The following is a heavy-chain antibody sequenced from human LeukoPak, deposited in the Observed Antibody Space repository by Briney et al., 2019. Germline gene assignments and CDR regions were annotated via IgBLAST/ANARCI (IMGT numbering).Heavy chain of an antibody. CDR3: AREGGYQYYYAMDV. J-gene: IGHJ6*02. Sequence: GGSLRLSCAASGFTISSYAMSWVRQAPGKGLEWVSGISGSGDSTYYADSVKGRLTISRDNAKNSLYLQMSSLRAEDAAVYYCAREGGYQYYYAMDVWGQGTTVTVSS. CDR1: GFTISSYA. D-gene: IGHD3-16*01. CDR2: ISGSGDST. V-gene: IGHV3-23*01.